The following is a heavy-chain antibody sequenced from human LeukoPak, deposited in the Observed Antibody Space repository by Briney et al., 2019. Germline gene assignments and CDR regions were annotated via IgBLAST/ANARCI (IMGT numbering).Heavy chain of an antibody. CDR2: IYYTGST. CDR3: ARAVGGYHFDY. V-gene: IGHV4-30-4*08. Sequence: SQTLSLTCTVSGGSISSGSYYWSWIRQPAGKGLEWIGYIYYTGSTYYSPSLKSRVTISVDTSKNQFSLKLSSVTAADTAVYYCARAVGGYHFDYWGQGTLVTGSS. CDR1: GGSISSGSYY. D-gene: IGHD3-16*01. J-gene: IGHJ4*02.